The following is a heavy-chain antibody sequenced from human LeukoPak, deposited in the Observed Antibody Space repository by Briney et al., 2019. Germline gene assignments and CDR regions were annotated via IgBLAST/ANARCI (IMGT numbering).Heavy chain of an antibody. Sequence: GGSLRLSCAASGFTFSSYSMNWVRQAPGKGLEWVSSISSSSSTIYYADSVKGRFTISRDNAKNSLYLQMNSLRDEDTAVYYCAREEDYDPYYFDYWGQGTLVTVSS. CDR1: GFTFSSYS. CDR2: ISSSSSTI. CDR3: AREEDYDPYYFDY. D-gene: IGHD3-22*01. J-gene: IGHJ4*02. V-gene: IGHV3-48*02.